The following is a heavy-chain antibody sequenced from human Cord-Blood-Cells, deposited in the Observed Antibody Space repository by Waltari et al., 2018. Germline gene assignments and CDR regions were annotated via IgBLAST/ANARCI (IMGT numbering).Heavy chain of an antibody. V-gene: IGHV1-8*03. D-gene: IGHD1-7*01. J-gene: IGHJ3*02. CDR1: GYTFNSYD. CDR2: MNPNSGNT. Sequence: QVQLVQSGAAWKTPGASVKVSCKASGYTFNSYDINWVRQATGQGLEWMGWMNPNSGNTGYAQKFQGRVTITRNTSISTAYMELSSLRSEDTAVYYCARGSYNWNYLAFDIWGQGTMVTVSS. CDR3: ARGSYNWNYLAFDI.